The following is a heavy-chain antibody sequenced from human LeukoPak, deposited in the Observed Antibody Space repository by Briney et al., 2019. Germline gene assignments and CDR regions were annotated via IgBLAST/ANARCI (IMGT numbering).Heavy chain of an antibody. V-gene: IGHV4-39*07. Sequence: PSETLSLTCTVSGGSISSSSYYWGWIRQPPGKGLEWIGSIYYSGSTYYNPSLKSRVTISLDTSKNQFSLKLSSVTAADTAVYYCARWLDIVVVPAATDAFDIWGQGTMVTVSS. CDR1: GGSISSSSYY. D-gene: IGHD2-2*01. J-gene: IGHJ3*02. CDR3: ARWLDIVVVPAATDAFDI. CDR2: IYYSGST.